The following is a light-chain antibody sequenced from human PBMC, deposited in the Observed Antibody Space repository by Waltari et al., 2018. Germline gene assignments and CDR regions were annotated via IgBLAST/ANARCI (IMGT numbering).Light chain of an antibody. CDR2: EDN. V-gene: IGLV6-57*04. Sequence: NFMLTQPHSVSESPGKTVTISCTRSSGSIASNYVQWFQQRPGSAPTTVIYEDNQRPSGVPVRFSGSIDGSSNSATLTITGLKTEDEADYYCQSYDSSARVFGGGTKLTVL. CDR1: SGSIASNY. J-gene: IGLJ2*01. CDR3: QSYDSSARV.